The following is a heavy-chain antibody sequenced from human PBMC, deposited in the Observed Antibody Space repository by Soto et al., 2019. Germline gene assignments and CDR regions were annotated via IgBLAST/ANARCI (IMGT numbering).Heavy chain of an antibody. V-gene: IGHV3-33*01. CDR2: IWYDGSIK. D-gene: IGHD3-22*01. CDR3: TRDRYYDRCFDF. Sequence: QVQLVESGGGVVQPGGSLRLSCVGSGFTFTSYGMHWVRQAPGKGLEWVATIWYDGSIKHYADSVEGRFSNSRDDSEKTLYLKPNNLRIDDTDVYYCTRDRYYDRCFDFWGQGTLVTVS. J-gene: IGHJ4*02. CDR1: GFTFTSYG.